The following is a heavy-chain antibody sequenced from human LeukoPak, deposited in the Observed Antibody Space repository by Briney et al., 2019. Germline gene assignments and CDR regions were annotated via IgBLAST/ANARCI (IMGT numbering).Heavy chain of an antibody. Sequence: SETLSLTCTLSGGSVSGYYWTWIRQPAPKGLEGIGRIYSSGITNYNPPVKSQVTISIDTSNNQFSLTVSSVSAADRAVYYCARSPSDINHLDVWGEGTTVTVS. D-gene: IGHD2-15*01. CDR2: IYSSGIT. V-gene: IGHV4-4*07. CDR1: GGSVSGYY. CDR3: ARSPSDINHLDV. J-gene: IGHJ6*01.